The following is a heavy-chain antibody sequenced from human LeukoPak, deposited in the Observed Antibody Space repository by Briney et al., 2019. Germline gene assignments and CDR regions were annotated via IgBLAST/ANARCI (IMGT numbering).Heavy chain of an antibody. CDR2: IWYDGSNK. CDR1: GFTFSSYG. V-gene: IGHV3-33*06. Sequence: GRSLRLSCAASGFTFSSYGMHWVRQAPGKGLEWVAVIWYDGSNKYYADSVKGRFTISRDNSKNTLYLQMNSLRAEDTAVYYCAKVPPPSHSSCWYWFDYWGQGTLVTVSS. CDR3: AKVPPPSHSSCWYWFDY. J-gene: IGHJ4*02. D-gene: IGHD6-19*01.